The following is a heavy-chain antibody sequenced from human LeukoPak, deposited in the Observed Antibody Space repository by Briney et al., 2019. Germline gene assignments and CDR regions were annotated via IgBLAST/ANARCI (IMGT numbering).Heavy chain of an antibody. J-gene: IGHJ4*02. D-gene: IGHD6-19*01. V-gene: IGHV4-59*01. CDR2: IYYSGST. Sequence: SETLSLTCTVSGGSISSYYWSWIRQPPGKGLEWIGYIYYSGSTNYNPSLKSRVTISVDTSKNQFSLKLSSVTAADTAVYYCARGDQWLVSYFDYWGQGTLATVSS. CDR3: ARGDQWLVSYFDY. CDR1: GGSISSYY.